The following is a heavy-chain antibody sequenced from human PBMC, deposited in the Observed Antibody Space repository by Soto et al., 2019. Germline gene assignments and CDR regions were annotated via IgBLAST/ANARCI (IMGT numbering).Heavy chain of an antibody. V-gene: IGHV3-23*01. Sequence: GGSLRLSCAASGFTFSSYAMSWVRQAPGKGLEWVSAISGSGGSTYYADSVKGRFTISRDNSKNTLYLQMNSLRAEDTAVYYCAKKRGVAQTGYSSSWIDYWGQGTLVTVSS. CDR3: AKKRGVAQTGYSSSWIDY. CDR1: GFTFSSYA. J-gene: IGHJ4*02. D-gene: IGHD6-13*01. CDR2: ISGSGGST.